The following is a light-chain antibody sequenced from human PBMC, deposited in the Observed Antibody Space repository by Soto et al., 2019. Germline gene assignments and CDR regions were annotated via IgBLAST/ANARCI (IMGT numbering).Light chain of an antibody. J-gene: IGKJ4*01. Sequence: EIVMTQSPATLSVSPGERATLSCRASQSVSSNLAWYQQKPDQAPRLLIYGAFSRAAGIPDRFSGSGSGTDFTLTISRLESEDFAVYYCQLYGSSPELTFGGGTKVDIK. CDR1: QSVSSN. V-gene: IGKV3-20*01. CDR2: GAF. CDR3: QLYGSSPELT.